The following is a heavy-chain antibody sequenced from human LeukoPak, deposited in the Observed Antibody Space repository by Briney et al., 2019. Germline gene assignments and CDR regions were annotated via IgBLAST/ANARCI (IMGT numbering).Heavy chain of an antibody. Sequence: GESLKISCKSFGYSFTSHYIAWVRQMPGTGLEWMGLIRHGGSDIKYSPSFQGQVTFSVDNSINTAYLQWSSLKASDSALYYCARGDHLDSWGQGTLVTVSS. D-gene: IGHD1-14*01. CDR2: IRHGGSDI. CDR1: GYSFTSHY. J-gene: IGHJ4*02. CDR3: ARGDHLDS. V-gene: IGHV5-51*01.